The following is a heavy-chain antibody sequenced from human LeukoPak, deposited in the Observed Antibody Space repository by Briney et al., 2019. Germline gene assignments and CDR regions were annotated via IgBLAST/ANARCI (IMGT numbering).Heavy chain of an antibody. V-gene: IGHV3-43*01. CDR3: AKDLLRGYSYGYFDY. CDR1: GFTFDDYT. J-gene: IGHJ4*02. Sequence: GGSLRLSCAASGFTFDDYTMHWVRQAPGKGLEWVSLISWDGGSTYYADSVKGRFTSSRDNSKNSLYLQMNSLRTEDTALYYCAKDLLRGYSYGYFDYWGQGTLVTVSS. CDR2: ISWDGGST. D-gene: IGHD5-18*01.